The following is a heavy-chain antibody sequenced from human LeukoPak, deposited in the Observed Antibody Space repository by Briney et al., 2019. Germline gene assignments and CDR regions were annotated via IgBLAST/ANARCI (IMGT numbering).Heavy chain of an antibody. D-gene: IGHD2/OR15-2a*01. J-gene: IGHJ4*02. V-gene: IGHV5-51*01. Sequence: GESLQISCKASGYSFTNYWIGWVRQMPGEGLEWMGIMYPGNSRTRYRPPFQGQVTISVDKSISTAYLQWSSLKASDTAMYYCATFSDGKDSDFDHWGQGTPVTVSS. CDR1: GYSFTNYW. CDR2: MYPGNSRT. CDR3: ATFSDGKDSDFDH.